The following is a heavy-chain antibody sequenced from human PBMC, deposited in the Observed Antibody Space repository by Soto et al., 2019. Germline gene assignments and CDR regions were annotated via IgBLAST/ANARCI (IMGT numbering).Heavy chain of an antibody. V-gene: IGHV4-4*07. Sequence: QMQLQESGPGLVKPSETLSLTCTVSGGSIRGYYWSWIRQSAGMGLEWIGRMHTSGSTNYNPSLKSRVTFSVDMSKYQISLKLTSVTAADTALYYCVRASMPKAHFDSWGQGTLVTVSS. CDR1: GGSIRGYY. D-gene: IGHD2-2*01. CDR3: VRASMPKAHFDS. J-gene: IGHJ4*02. CDR2: MHTSGST.